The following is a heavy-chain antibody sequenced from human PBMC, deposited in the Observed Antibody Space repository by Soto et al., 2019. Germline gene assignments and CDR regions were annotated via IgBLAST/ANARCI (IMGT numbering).Heavy chain of an antibody. D-gene: IGHD4-17*01. CDR1: GFTFSNYG. J-gene: IGHJ3*01. CDR3: VRDDAGEPNALDL. Sequence: QVQLVESGGGVVQPGRSLRLSCAAAGFTFSNYGMHWIRQPPGQGLEWVAVILYDGSNQYYANSVKGRFTISRDNSKNTLYLQMDSLRLEDTAVYYCVRDDAGEPNALDLWGQGTMVTVSS. CDR2: ILYDGSNQ. V-gene: IGHV3-33*01.